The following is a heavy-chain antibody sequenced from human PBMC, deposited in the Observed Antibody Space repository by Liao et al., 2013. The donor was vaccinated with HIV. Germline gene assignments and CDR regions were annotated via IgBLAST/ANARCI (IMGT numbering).Heavy chain of an antibody. CDR1: GGSFSGYY. CDR3: ARDPLLGRYDY. CDR2: INHSGST. D-gene: IGHD7-27*01. Sequence: QVRLQQWGSGLLKASETLSLTCAVYGGSFSGYYWSWVRQPPGKELEWIGEINHSGSTNYNPSLKSRVTISVDTSKNQFSLKLSSVTAADTAVYYCARDPLLGRYDYWGQGTLVTVSS. V-gene: IGHV4-34*01. J-gene: IGHJ4*02.